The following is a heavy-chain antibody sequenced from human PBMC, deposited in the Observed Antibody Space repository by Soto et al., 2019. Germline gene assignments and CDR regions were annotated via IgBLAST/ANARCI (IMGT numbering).Heavy chain of an antibody. V-gene: IGHV3-23*01. Sequence: EWVSAISGSGGSTYYADSVKGRFTISRDNSKNTLYLQMNSLRAEDTAVYYCEKVFLFLYYGYHQDLHSFRTRRSSDL. D-gene: IGHD3-10*01. CDR2: ISGSGGST. J-gene: IGHJ2*01. CDR3: EKVFLFLYYGYHQDLHSFRTRRSSDL.